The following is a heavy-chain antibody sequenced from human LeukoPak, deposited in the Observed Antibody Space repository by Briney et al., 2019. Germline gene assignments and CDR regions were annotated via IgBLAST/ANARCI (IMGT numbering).Heavy chain of an antibody. J-gene: IGHJ6*02. Sequence: SETLSLACTVSGGSISSSSYYWGWIRQPPGKGLEWIGSIYYSGSTYYNPSLKSRVTISVDTSKNQFSLKLSSVTAADTAVYYGARLPLSDDYDILTGYPTPYGMDVWGQGTTVTVSS. D-gene: IGHD3-9*01. CDR3: ARLPLSDDYDILTGYPTPYGMDV. CDR2: IYYSGST. V-gene: IGHV4-39*01. CDR1: GGSISSSSYY.